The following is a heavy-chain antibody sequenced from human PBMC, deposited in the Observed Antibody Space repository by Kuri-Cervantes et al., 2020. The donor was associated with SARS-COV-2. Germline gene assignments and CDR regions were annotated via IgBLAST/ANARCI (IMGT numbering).Heavy chain of an antibody. CDR1: GFTFSSYG. CDR3: ARAPYTFGGVHLHFDY. J-gene: IGHJ4*02. V-gene: IGHV3-30*02. Sequence: GESLKISCAASGFTFSSYGMHWVRQAPGKGLEWVGFVRRDGSNYYYADSVKGRFAISRDNSKNSLYLEMNSLRPEDTAVYYCARAPYTFGGVHLHFDYWGQGTLVTVSS. D-gene: IGHD3-16*01. CDR2: VRRDGSNY.